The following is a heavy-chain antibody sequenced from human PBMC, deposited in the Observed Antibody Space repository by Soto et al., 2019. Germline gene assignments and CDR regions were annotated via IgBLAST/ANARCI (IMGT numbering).Heavy chain of an antibody. Sequence: QVQLQESGPGLVKPSQTLSLTCTVSGGSISSGDHYWSLIRQHPGKGLEWIGYIYNSGSTNYNPSLKSRVTISVDTSKDPFSLKLSSVTAADTAVYYCARGRGYSYGIDHWGQGTLVTVSS. D-gene: IGHD5-18*01. CDR1: GGSISSGDHY. V-gene: IGHV4-31*03. CDR2: IYNSGST. J-gene: IGHJ4*02. CDR3: ARGRGYSYGIDH.